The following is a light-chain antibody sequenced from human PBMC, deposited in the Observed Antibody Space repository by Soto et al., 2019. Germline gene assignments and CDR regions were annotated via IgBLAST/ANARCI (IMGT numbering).Light chain of an antibody. CDR2: EVT. Sequence: QSALTQPPSASGSPGQSVTFSCTGTSSDVGGYNSVSWYQQHPGKAPKLMIYEVTQRPSGVPDRFSGSKSGNTASLTVSGLQAEDEADYYCSSYAGSNNFEVVFGGGTQLTVL. J-gene: IGLJ2*01. CDR1: SSDVGGYNS. V-gene: IGLV2-8*01. CDR3: SSYAGSNNFEVV.